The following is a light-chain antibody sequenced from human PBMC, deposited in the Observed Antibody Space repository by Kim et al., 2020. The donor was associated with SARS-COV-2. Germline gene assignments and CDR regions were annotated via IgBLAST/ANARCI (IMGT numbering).Light chain of an antibody. CDR2: WAS. J-gene: IGKJ2*03. CDR1: RTVLYNSNNKNY. V-gene: IGKV4-1*01. CDR3: QQYYSTPPS. Sequence: RPTLNCKSSRTVLYNSNNKNYLAWYQQKPGQAPKLLIYWASIRESGVSDRFSGSGSETDFTLTISSLQAEDVAVYYCQQYYSTPPSFGQGTKLEI.